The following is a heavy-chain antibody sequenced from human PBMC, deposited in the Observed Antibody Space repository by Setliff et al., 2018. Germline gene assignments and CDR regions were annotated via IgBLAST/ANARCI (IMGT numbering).Heavy chain of an antibody. CDR3: ARGARGYGGNLAFDY. V-gene: IGHV4-34*01. J-gene: IGHJ4*02. D-gene: IGHD2-15*01. CDR1: GGSFSSYY. CDR2: INHSGST. Sequence: PSETLSLTCAVYGGSFSSYYWSWIRQPPGKGLEWIGEINHSGSTNYNPSLKSRVTISVDTSKNQFSLKLTSVTAADTAVYYCARGARGYGGNLAFDYWGQGTLVTVSS.